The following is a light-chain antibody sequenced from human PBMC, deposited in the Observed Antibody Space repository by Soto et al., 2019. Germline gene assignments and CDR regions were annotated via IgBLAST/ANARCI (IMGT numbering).Light chain of an antibody. V-gene: IGLV1-44*01. CDR3: AAWDGSLNNVL. Sequence: QSVLTQPPSASGTHGQRVIISCSGSGSSIGTNTVNWYRQLPGTAPKLLIYGNNQRPSGVPDRFSGSKSGTSASLAISGLQSEDEADYYCAAWDGSLNNVLFGGGTKLTVL. CDR1: GSSIGTNT. J-gene: IGLJ2*01. CDR2: GNN.